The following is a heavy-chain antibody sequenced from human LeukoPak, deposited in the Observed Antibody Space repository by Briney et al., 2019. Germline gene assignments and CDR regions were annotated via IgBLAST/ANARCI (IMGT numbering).Heavy chain of an antibody. CDR3: ARGSVTATIDY. J-gene: IGHJ4*02. D-gene: IGHD2-21*02. CDR1: GYTFTGYY. V-gene: IGHV1-2*02. CDR2: INPNSGAT. Sequence: ASVKVSCKASGYTFTGYYMHWVRQAPGQGLEWMGWINPNSGATKYAQKFQGRVTMTRDTSISTAYMELSSLRSEDTAVYYCARGSVTATIDYWGQGTLVTVSS.